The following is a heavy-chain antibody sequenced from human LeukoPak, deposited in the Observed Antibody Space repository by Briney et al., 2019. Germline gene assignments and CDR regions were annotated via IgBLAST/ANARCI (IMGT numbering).Heavy chain of an antibody. J-gene: IGHJ4*02. V-gene: IGHV1-69*13. CDR2: IIPIFGTT. CDR1: GGTFSSNA. D-gene: IGHD3-3*01. Sequence: GASVKVSCKASGGTFSSNAISWVRQAPGQGLEWMGGIIPIFGTTNYAQKFQGRVTITADESTSTAYMELSSLRSEDTAVYYCARGFGVVTPDRLYYFDYWGQGTLVTVSS. CDR3: ARGFGVVTPDRLYYFDY.